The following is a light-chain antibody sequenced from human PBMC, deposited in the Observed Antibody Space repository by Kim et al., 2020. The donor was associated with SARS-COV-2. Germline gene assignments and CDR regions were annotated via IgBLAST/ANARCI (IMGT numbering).Light chain of an antibody. Sequence: DIQMTQSPSSLSASEGDRVTISCRASQSIRRFLNWYQQKPGKAPNLLIYTVSNLQSGVPSMFSGSGSGTDFTLTINSLQPEDIATYYYEQGYSSPRTYGQGTKVDIK. J-gene: IGKJ1*01. CDR1: QSIRRF. CDR3: EQGYSSPRT. CDR2: TVS. V-gene: IGKV1-39*01.